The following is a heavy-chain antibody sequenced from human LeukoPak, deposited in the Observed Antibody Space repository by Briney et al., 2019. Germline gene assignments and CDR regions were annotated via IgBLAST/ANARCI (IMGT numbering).Heavy chain of an antibody. Sequence: SETLSLTCAVSGGSISSGGYSWSWLRQPPGKGLEWIGYIYHSGSTYYNPSLKSRVTISVDTPKNQFSLKLSSVTAADTAVYYCAREPPIGCSGGSCYYYYYGMDVWGQGTTVTVSS. CDR2: IYHSGST. J-gene: IGHJ6*02. V-gene: IGHV4-30-2*01. CDR1: GGSISSGGYS. CDR3: AREPPIGCSGGSCYYYYYGMDV. D-gene: IGHD2-15*01.